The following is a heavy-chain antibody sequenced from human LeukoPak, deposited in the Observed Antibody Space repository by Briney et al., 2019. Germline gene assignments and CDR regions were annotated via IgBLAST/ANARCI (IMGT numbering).Heavy chain of an antibody. D-gene: IGHD2-15*01. Sequence: GGSLRLSCAASGFTFSSYAMHWVRQAPGKGLEWVSSISSSSSYIYYADSVKGRFTISRDNAKNSLYLQMNSLRAEDTAVYYCAREGGVVVADYWGQGTLVTVSS. CDR1: GFTFSSYA. J-gene: IGHJ4*02. V-gene: IGHV3-21*01. CDR3: AREGGVVVADY. CDR2: ISSSSSYI.